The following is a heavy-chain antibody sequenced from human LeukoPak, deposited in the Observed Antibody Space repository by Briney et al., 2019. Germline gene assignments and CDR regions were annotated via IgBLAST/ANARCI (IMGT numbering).Heavy chain of an antibody. CDR2: MNPTSGNT. V-gene: IGHV1-8*01. CDR1: GYTFTSYD. D-gene: IGHD6-19*01. CDR3: ASSLESGRYENWFDP. J-gene: IGHJ5*02. Sequence: ASVKVSCKASGYTFTSYDINWVRQATGQGLEWMGWMNPTSGNTGYAQKFQGRVTMTRNTSISTAYRELSSLRAEDTAVYYCASSLESGRYENWFDPWGQGTLVTVAS.